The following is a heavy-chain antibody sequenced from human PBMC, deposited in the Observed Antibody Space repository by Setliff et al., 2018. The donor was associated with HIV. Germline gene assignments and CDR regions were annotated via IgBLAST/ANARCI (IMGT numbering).Heavy chain of an antibody. CDR1: GYTFTDFY. CDR3: AKDVGYYYYMDV. J-gene: IGHJ6*03. CDR2: INPNSGGT. V-gene: IGHV1-2*02. Sequence: ASVKVSCKASGYTFTDFYIHWVRQAPGQGLEWMGWINPNSGGTNYAQKFQGRVTMTRDTSISTAYMELNSLRPEDTALYYCAKDVGYYYYMDVWGEGTTVTVSS.